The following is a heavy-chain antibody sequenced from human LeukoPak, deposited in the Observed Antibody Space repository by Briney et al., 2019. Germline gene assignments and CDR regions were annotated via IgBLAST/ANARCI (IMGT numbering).Heavy chain of an antibody. CDR1: GLSFSTYA. D-gene: IGHD3-16*02. CDR3: VKLVSGSYHSDS. J-gene: IGHJ4*02. V-gene: IGHV3-64D*09. Sequence: GGSLRLSCSASGLSFSTYAMHWARQAPGKELKYVSAISNNGGGTYYADSVKGRFTISRDNSKNTLYLQMSSLRAEDTAVYYCVKLVSGSYHSDSWGQGTLVTVSS. CDR2: ISNNGGGT.